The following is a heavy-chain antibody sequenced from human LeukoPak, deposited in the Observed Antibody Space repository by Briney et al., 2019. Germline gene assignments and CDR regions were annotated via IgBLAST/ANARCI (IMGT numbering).Heavy chain of an antibody. CDR2: INPNSGGT. J-gene: IGHJ6*02. CDR3: ARGIKASYDFWSGYYYYYGMDV. D-gene: IGHD3-3*01. Sequence: ASVKVSCKASGYTFTGYYMHWVRQAPGQGLEWMGWINPNSGGTNYAQKFQGRVTMTRDTSISTVYMELSRLRSDDTAVYYCARGIKASYDFWSGYYYYYGMDVWGQGTTVTVSS. V-gene: IGHV1-2*02. CDR1: GYTFTGYY.